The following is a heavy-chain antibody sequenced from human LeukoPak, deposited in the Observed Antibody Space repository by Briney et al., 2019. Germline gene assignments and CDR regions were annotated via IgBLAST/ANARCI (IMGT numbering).Heavy chain of an antibody. Sequence: SETLSLTCDVHGWSFIASYWSWIRQPPGKGLEWIGEINHSGCKYYNPSLKSRVTISVDTSKNQFSLKLSSVTAADTAVYYCARFGYDILTGYRLGYGMDVWGQGTTVTASS. J-gene: IGHJ6*02. CDR2: INHSGCK. CDR1: GWSFIASY. V-gene: IGHV4-34*01. D-gene: IGHD3-9*01. CDR3: ARFGYDILTGYRLGYGMDV.